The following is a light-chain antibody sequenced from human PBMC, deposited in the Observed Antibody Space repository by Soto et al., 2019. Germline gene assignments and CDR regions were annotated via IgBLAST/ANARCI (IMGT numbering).Light chain of an antibody. J-gene: IGLJ2*01. Sequence: QSALTQPASVSGSPGQSITISGTGTSSDVGGFNYVSWYQQHPGKAPKLMIFDVSSRPTGVSNRFSGSKSGNTASLTISGLQAEDEADYYCSSSTSSSTLVLFGGGTKLTVL. CDR3: SSSTSSSTLVL. CDR1: SSDVGGFNY. CDR2: DVS. V-gene: IGLV2-14*01.